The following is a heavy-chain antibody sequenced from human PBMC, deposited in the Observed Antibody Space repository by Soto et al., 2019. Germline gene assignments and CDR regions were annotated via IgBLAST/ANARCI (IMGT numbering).Heavy chain of an antibody. CDR3: ARAHIVLVPAAITYNRFDP. Sequence: QVQLVQSGAEVKKPGASVKVSCKASGYTFTSYDINWVRQATGQGLEWMGWMNPNSGNTGYAQKFQGRVTMTRNTSISTAYMELSSLRSEDTAVYYCARAHIVLVPAAITYNRFDPWGQGTLVTVSS. V-gene: IGHV1-8*01. CDR2: MNPNSGNT. J-gene: IGHJ5*02. CDR1: GYTFTSYD. D-gene: IGHD2-2*01.